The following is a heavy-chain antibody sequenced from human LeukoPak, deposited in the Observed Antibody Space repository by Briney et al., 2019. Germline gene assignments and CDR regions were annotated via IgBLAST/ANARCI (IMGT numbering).Heavy chain of an antibody. D-gene: IGHD3-22*01. CDR3: ARDFLSYDGTENHFEDTFDI. J-gene: IGHJ3*02. CDR2: ISGFRGNI. CDR1: GYTFSSYG. V-gene: IGHV1-18*01. Sequence: WASVKVSCKASGYTFSSYGISWVRQAPGQGLEWMGWISGFRGNINYAQKLRGRVTMTTDTSTTTAYMELRSLNSDDTAVYYCARDFLSYDGTENHFEDTFDIWGQGTMVTVSS.